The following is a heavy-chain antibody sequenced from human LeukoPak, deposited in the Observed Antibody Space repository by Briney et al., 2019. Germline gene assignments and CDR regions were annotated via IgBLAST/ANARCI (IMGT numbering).Heavy chain of an antibody. CDR2: IYPYNSET. V-gene: IGHV5-51*01. Sequence: GESLEISCRVSGYTFSDYWIGWVRQLAGKGLDWMGIIYPYNSETRYNPSFQGQVTISVDMSISTTYLQWDSLQAPDTAIYYCATSSVRYWGQGTLVTVSS. CDR1: GYTFSDYW. CDR3: ATSSVRY. D-gene: IGHD3-9*01. J-gene: IGHJ4*02.